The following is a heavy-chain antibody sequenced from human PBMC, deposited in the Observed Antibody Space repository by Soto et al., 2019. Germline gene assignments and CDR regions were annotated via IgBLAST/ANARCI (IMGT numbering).Heavy chain of an antibody. V-gene: IGHV1-24*01. J-gene: IGHJ4*02. D-gene: IGHD3-16*02. Sequence: ASVKVSCKVSGYTLTELSMHWVRQAPGKGLEWMGGFDPEDGETIYAQKFQGRLTITSDTSANTVYMELSSLTSEDTALYYCTRSAISPYGGLIGPFDYWGQGNLVTVSS. CDR2: FDPEDGET. CDR1: GYTLTELS. CDR3: TRSAISPYGGLIGPFDY.